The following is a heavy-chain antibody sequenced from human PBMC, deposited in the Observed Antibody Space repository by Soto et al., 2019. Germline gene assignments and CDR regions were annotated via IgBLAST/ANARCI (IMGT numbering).Heavy chain of an antibody. CDR2: ISSSGGIK. CDR1: DFVFSNYE. Sequence: EVQLVESGGGLVQPGGSLRLSCAASDFVFSNYEMSWVRQAPGKGLESIAYISSSGGIKYYADSVKGRFTILRDNSKNSLYLQRNSLKAEDTALYFCARGHYRSGWFDCWGQGTLVTVSS. CDR3: ARGHYRSGWFDC. D-gene: IGHD6-19*01. J-gene: IGHJ4*02. V-gene: IGHV3-48*03.